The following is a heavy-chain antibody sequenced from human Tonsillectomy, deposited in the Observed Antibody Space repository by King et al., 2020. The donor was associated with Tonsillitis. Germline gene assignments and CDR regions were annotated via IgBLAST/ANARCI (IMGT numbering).Heavy chain of an antibody. CDR2: IWYGGSNK. CDR3: ARAPSYYSSSGVDY. Sequence: VQLVESGGGVVQPGRSLRLSCAASGFSFSNYGMHWVRQAPGKGLEWVAVIWYGGSNKYYADSVKGRFTISRDNSRNTLYLQMDSLRAEDTAVYYCARAPSYYSSSGVDYWGQGTLVTVSS. J-gene: IGHJ4*02. D-gene: IGHD6-6*01. V-gene: IGHV3-33*01. CDR1: GFSFSNYG.